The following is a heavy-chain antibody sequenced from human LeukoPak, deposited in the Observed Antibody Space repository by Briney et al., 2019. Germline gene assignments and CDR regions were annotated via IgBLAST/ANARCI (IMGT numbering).Heavy chain of an antibody. D-gene: IGHD5-24*01. J-gene: IGHJ4*02. CDR2: INPNSGGT. Sequence: ASVKVSCKASGYTFTGYYMHWVRQAPGQGLEWMGWINPNSGGTNYAQKFQGRVTITRNTSISTAYMELSSLRSEDTAVYYCARGGSMATIIYWGQGTLVTVSS. CDR1: GYTFTGYY. CDR3: ARGGSMATIIY. V-gene: IGHV1-2*02.